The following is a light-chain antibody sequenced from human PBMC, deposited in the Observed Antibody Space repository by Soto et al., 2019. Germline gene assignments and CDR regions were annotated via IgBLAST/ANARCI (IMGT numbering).Light chain of an antibody. CDR1: QSVSSN. CDR2: DAS. Sequence: IVLTQSPGTLSLSLGERATLSCRASQSVSSNLAWYQQKPGQAPRLLIYDASSRATGIPDRFSGSGSGTDFTLTISRLEPEDFAVYYCQQFVTSRTFGQGTKVDI. CDR3: QQFVTSRT. J-gene: IGKJ1*01. V-gene: IGKV3-20*01.